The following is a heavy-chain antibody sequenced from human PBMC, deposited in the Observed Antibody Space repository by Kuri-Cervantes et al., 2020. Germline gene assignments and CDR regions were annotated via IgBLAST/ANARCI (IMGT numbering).Heavy chain of an antibody. CDR1: GFTFSSYW. CDR2: ISGSGGST. Sequence: GESLKISCAASGFTFSSYWMSWVRQAPGKGLEWVSAISGSGGSTYYADSVKGRFTISRDNSKNTLYLQMNSLRAEDTAVYYCARRDGSTWYYFDYWGQGTLVTVSS. D-gene: IGHD6-13*01. J-gene: IGHJ4*02. CDR3: ARRDGSTWYYFDY. V-gene: IGHV3-23*01.